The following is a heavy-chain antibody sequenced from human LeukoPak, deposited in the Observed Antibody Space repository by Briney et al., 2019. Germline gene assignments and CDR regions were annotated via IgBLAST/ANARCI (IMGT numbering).Heavy chain of an antibody. D-gene: IGHD3-22*01. V-gene: IGHV5-51*01. CDR3: ARMGLDYYDSTGGSLGPPLDY. J-gene: IGHJ4*02. Sequence: GESLKISCKGSGYSFTSYWIGWVRQMPGKGLEWMGIIYPGDSDTRYSPSFQGQVTISADKSISTAYLQWSSLKASDTAMYYCARMGLDYYDSTGGSLGPPLDYWGQGTLVTVSS. CDR1: GYSFTSYW. CDR2: IYPGDSDT.